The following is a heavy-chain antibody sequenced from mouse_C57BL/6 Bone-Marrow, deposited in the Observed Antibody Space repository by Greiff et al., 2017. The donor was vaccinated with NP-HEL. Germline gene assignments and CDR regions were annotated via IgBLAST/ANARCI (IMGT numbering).Heavy chain of an antibody. J-gene: IGHJ2*01. CDR1: GYTFTSYT. CDR3: ARLDTTAFDY. V-gene: IGHV1-4*01. D-gene: IGHD1-2*01. CDR2: INPSSGYT. Sequence: QVQLQQSGAELARPGASVKMSCKASGYTFTSYTMHWVKQRPGQGLEWIGYINPSSGYTKYNQKFKDKATLTADKSSSTAYMQLSSLTSEDSAVYYCARLDTTAFDYWGQGTTLTVSS.